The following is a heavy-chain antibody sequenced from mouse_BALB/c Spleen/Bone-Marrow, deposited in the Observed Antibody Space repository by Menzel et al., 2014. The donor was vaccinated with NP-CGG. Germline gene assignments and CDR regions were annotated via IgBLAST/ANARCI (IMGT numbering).Heavy chain of an antibody. CDR2: IDTSDSYT. V-gene: IGHV1-69*01. CDR1: GYTFTDYW. D-gene: IGHD1-1*01. Sequence: QVQLQQPGAELVMPGASVKMSCKASGYTFTDYWMHWVKQRPGQGLEWIGAIDTSDSYTSYNQKFKGKATLTVDESSSTAYMQLSSLASEDSAVYYCARDYYGRGWYCDVWGAGTTVTVSS. CDR3: ARDYYGRGWYCDV. J-gene: IGHJ1*01.